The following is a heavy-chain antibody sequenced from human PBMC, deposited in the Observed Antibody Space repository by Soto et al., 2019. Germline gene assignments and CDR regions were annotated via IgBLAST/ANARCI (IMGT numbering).Heavy chain of an antibody. CDR2: INPKTGDT. CDR1: GYTFTAYY. V-gene: IGHV1-2*02. D-gene: IGHD2-8*01. Sequence: ASVKVSCKASGYTFTAYYIHWVRQAPGQRLEWVGWINPKTGDTNSTQHFQGRVTMTTDRSASTVYMELNRLTSDDTAAYYCARDRLTDYWGQGTLVTVSS. J-gene: IGHJ4*02. CDR3: ARDRLTDY.